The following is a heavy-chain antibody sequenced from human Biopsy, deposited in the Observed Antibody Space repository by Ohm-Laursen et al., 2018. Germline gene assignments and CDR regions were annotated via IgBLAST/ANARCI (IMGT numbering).Heavy chain of an antibody. V-gene: IGHV4-39*01. CDR1: GGSISSSTTYY. CDR3: ARHPTGFWFDP. CDR2: IYNTEAT. Sequence: GTLSLTCPVSGGSISSSTTYYWAWLRQPPGKGLEWIGSIYNTEATFYNPSLKSRVTISVDTSTNQFSLKVSSVTAADTALYFCARHPTGFWFDPWGHGTLVTVSS. J-gene: IGHJ5*02.